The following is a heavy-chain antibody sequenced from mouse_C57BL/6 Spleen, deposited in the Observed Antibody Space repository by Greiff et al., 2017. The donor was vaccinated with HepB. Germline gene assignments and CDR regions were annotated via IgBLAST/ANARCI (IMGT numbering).Heavy chain of an antibody. CDR3: ARTWGYDVFLYFDY. CDR1: GYTFTSYW. V-gene: IGHV1-72*01. D-gene: IGHD2-2*01. J-gene: IGHJ2*01. Sequence: VQLQQSGAELVKPGASVKLSCKASGYTFTSYWMHWVKQRPGRGLEWIGRIDPNSGGTKYNEKFKSQATLTVDKPSSTAYMQLSSLTSEDSAVYYCARTWGYDVFLYFDYWGQGTTLTVSS. CDR2: IDPNSGGT.